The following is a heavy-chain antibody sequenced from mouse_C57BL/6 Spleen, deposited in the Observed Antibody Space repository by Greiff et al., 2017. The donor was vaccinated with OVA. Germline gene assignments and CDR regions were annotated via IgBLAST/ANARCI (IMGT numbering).Heavy chain of an antibody. Sequence: EVKLMESGEGLVKPGGSLKLSCAASGFTFSSYAMSWVRQTPEKRLEWVAYISSGGDYIYYADTVKGRFTISRDNARNTLYLQMSSLKSEDTAMYYCTRGGYYYGSSPSWFAYWGQGTLVTVSA. CDR1: GFTFSSYA. V-gene: IGHV5-9-1*02. CDR3: TRGGYYYGSSPSWFAY. J-gene: IGHJ3*01. CDR2: ISSGGDYI. D-gene: IGHD1-1*01.